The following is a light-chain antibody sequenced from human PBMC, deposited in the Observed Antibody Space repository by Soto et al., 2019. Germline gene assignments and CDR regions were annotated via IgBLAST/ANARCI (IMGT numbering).Light chain of an antibody. CDR3: QQYSSYWT. CDR1: QGIRND. V-gene: IGKV1-17*01. Sequence: IQMTQSPSSLSASVGDRVTITCRASQGIRNDLGWYQQKPGKAPNLLIYAASSLEGGVPSRFSGSGFGTEFTLTISSLQPDDFATYYCQQYSSYWTFGQGTKVDI. CDR2: AAS. J-gene: IGKJ1*01.